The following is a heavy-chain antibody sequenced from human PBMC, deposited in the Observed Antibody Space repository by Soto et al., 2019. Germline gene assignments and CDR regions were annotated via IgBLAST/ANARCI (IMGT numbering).Heavy chain of an antibody. J-gene: IGHJ4*02. CDR1: GFSLSTSGVG. V-gene: IGHV2-5*02. Sequence: QITLKESGPTLVKPTQTLTLTCTFSGFSLSTSGVGVGWIRQPPGKALEWLALIHWDDDKRYSPSLKSRLTIPQDTSKDHAVLTLTNMAPVDTATYYCPHRRRRVFDYWRQETLVTVSS. D-gene: IGHD3-10*01. CDR2: IHWDDDK. CDR3: PHRRRRVFDY.